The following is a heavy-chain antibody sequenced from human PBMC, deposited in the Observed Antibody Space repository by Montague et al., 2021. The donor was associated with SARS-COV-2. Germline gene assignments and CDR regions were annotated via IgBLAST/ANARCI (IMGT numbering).Heavy chain of an antibody. CDR2: IYTSGST. CDR3: AREVVRYYDWRPDS. CDR1: GGSISSGSYY. J-gene: IGHJ4*02. V-gene: IGHV4-61*02. D-gene: IGHD1-26*01. Sequence: TLSLTCTVSGGSISSGSYYWSWIRQPAGKGLEWIGRIYTSGSTNYNPSLKSRVTISADTSKNQFSLKLSSMTAADTAVYYCAREVVRYYDWRPDSWGQGTLVTVSS.